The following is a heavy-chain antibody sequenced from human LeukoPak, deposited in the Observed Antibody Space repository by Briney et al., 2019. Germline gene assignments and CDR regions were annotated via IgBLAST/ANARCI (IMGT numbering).Heavy chain of an antibody. CDR1: GGSISSSSYY. CDR2: IYYSGST. Sequence: KPSETLSLTCTVSGGSISSSSYYWGWIRQPPGKGLEWIGSIYYSGSTYYNPSLKSRVTISVDTSKNQFSLKLSSVTAADTAVYYCARHVRGAAATAPKRDPAHFDYWGQGTLVTVSS. CDR3: ARHVRGAAATAPKRDPAHFDY. V-gene: IGHV4-39*01. D-gene: IGHD6-13*01. J-gene: IGHJ4*02.